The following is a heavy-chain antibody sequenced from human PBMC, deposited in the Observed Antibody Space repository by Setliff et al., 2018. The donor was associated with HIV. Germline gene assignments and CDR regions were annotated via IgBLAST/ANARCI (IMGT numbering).Heavy chain of an antibody. CDR1: GFNFSTHT. CDR2: ISSTGTYI. CDR3: ARPTNIDTLYYGSQTFYMYYYGLDA. V-gene: IGHV3-21*01. D-gene: IGHD1-26*01. Sequence: PGGSMRLSCAASGFNFSTHTMNWIRKAQGKGLEWVSSISSTGTYIYYADSRKGRFTTSRDNAKNSLYLQTNSLIAEDSAVYFCARPTNIDTLYYGSQTFYMYYYGLDAWGQGTTETVSS. J-gene: IGHJ6*02.